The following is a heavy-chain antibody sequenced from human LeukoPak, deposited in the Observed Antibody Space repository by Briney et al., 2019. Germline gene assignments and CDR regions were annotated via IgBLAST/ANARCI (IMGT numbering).Heavy chain of an antibody. CDR1: GFTVSSNY. CDR3: ARAPHNSGSYLGYFDY. CDR2: IYSGGST. J-gene: IGHJ4*02. D-gene: IGHD1-26*01. V-gene: IGHV3-66*01. Sequence: GGSLRLSCAASGFTVSSNYMSWVRQAPGKGLEWVSVIYSGGSTYYADSVKGRFTISRDNSKNTLYLQMNSLRAEDTAVYYCARAPHNSGSYLGYFDYWGQGTLVTVSS.